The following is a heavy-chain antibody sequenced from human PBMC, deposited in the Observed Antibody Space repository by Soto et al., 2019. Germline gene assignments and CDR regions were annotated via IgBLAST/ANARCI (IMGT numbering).Heavy chain of an antibody. D-gene: IGHD3-22*01. V-gene: IGHV3-74*01. CDR3: ARDTYYYDSSDHFSADAFDI. CDR2: ISNDGSST. CDR1: GFTSSSYW. J-gene: IGHJ3*02. Sequence: EVQLVESGGGLVQPGGSLRLSCAASGFTSSSYWIHWVRQAPGKGLVWVARISNDGSSTNYADSVKGRFTISRDNAKNTVYRQMNSLRAEDTAVYDGARDTYYYDSSDHFSADAFDIWGQGTMVTVSS.